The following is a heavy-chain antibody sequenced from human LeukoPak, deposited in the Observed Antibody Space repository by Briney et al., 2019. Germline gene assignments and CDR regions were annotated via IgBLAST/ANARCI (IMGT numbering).Heavy chain of an antibody. Sequence: ASVKVSCKASGYTFTRYYIHWVRQGPGHGLEWMGWINPADGGTKFAQNFQVRVTMTSDTSISTAYMELSSLRSDDTAVYYCAREKIGSGYDQDLDYWGQGTMVTVSS. CDR2: INPADGGT. CDR3: AREKIGSGYDQDLDY. J-gene: IGHJ4*02. V-gene: IGHV1-2*02. CDR1: GYTFTRYY. D-gene: IGHD5-12*01.